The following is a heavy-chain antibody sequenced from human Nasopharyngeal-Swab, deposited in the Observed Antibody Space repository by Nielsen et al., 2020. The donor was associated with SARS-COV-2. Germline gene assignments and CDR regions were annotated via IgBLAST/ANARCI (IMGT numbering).Heavy chain of an antibody. J-gene: IGHJ4*02. CDR3: ARGEWRWRY. Sequence: GESLKISCAASGFTFSNYWMTWVRQAPGKGLEWVANIKEDGSEKSYVDSVKGRFTISRDNAKSSLSLQLNSLRGEDTAVYYCARGEWRWRYWGRGTLVTVSS. D-gene: IGHD3-3*01. CDR1: GFTFSNYW. V-gene: IGHV3-7*03. CDR2: IKEDGSEK.